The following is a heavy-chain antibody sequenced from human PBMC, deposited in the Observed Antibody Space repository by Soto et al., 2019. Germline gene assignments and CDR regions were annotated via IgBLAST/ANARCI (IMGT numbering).Heavy chain of an antibody. CDR2: IYWYEDK. CDR1: GFSLSTSGVG. Sequence: QITLKESGPTLVKPTQTLTLTCTFSGFSLSTSGVGVGWIRQPPGKALEWLAIIYWYEDKRYSPSLKSRLTITKDTSKNQVVLTMTNMDPVDTATYFCAHSPREGHLDPWGQGTLVTVSS. J-gene: IGHJ5*02. V-gene: IGHV2-5*01. CDR3: AHSPREGHLDP.